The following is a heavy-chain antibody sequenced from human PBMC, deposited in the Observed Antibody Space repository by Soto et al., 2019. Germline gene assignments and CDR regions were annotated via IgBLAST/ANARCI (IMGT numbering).Heavy chain of an antibody. CDR3: VSERRIYYSDPHDEFVASDYEV. D-gene: IGHD3-22*01. Sequence: QVQLIQSEAAVMKPGSSVRVSCTASGGIFGSHGFSWVRQAPGQRLEWVGGFIPIFRTLTYTEKFQARVRIAADESVNTVYLDLSGLTSDDTAVYYCVSERRIYYSDPHDEFVASDYEVWGQGTMVTVSS. J-gene: IGHJ3*01. CDR2: FIPIFRTL. V-gene: IGHV1-69*01. CDR1: GGIFGSHG.